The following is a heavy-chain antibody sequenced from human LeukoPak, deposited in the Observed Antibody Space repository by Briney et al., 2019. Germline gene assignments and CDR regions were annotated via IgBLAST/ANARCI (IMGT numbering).Heavy chain of an antibody. CDR2: INPSGGST. Sequence: SVKVSCKASGYTFTSYYMHWVRQAPGQGLEWVGIINPSGGSTSYAQKFQGRVTMTRNTSTSTAYRELSSRRSEDTPVNYGARDRSAVVAATVGIDYWGQGTLVTVSS. V-gene: IGHV1-46*01. CDR3: ARDRSAVVAATVGIDY. J-gene: IGHJ4*02. CDR1: GYTFTSYY. D-gene: IGHD2-15*01.